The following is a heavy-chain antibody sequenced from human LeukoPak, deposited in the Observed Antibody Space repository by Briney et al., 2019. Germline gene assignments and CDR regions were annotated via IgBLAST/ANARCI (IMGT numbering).Heavy chain of an antibody. CDR2: INPNSGGT. CDR3: ARGGSPIFYYYIDV. D-gene: IGHD2-21*01. V-gene: IGHV1-2*02. J-gene: IGHJ6*03. Sequence: GASVKVSCKASGYTFTGYYMHWVRQAPGQGLEWMGWINPNSGGTNYAQKFQGRVTMTRDTSITTTYMELSRLRSDDTAVYYCARGGSPIFYYYIDVWGKGTTVTISS. CDR1: GYTFTGYY.